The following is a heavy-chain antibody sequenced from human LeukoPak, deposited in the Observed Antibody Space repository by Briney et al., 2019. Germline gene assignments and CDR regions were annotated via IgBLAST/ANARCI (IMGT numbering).Heavy chain of an antibody. CDR3: ARHLGEPHDYFYYYMDV. J-gene: IGHJ6*03. Sequence: GSSVKVSCKASGGTFSSYAISWVRQAPGQGLDWMGGIIPIFGTANYAQKFQGRVTITTDESTSTAYMELSSLRSEDTAVYYCARHLGEPHDYFYYYMDVWGKGTTVTVSS. CDR1: GGTFSSYA. V-gene: IGHV1-69*05. CDR2: IIPIFGTA.